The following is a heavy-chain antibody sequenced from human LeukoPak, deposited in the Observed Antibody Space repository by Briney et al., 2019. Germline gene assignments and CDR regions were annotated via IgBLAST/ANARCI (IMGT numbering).Heavy chain of an antibody. V-gene: IGHV1-2*02. CDR2: INPNSGGT. CDR1: GYTFTGYY. D-gene: IGHD2-21*01. CDR3: ARESGRDFPD. J-gene: IGHJ4*02. Sequence: ASVKVSCKASGYTFTGYYMHWVRQAPGQGLEWMGWINPNSGGTNYAQKFQGRVTMTRDTSISTAYMELRGLTSDDTAVYYCARESGRDFPDWGQGALVTVSS.